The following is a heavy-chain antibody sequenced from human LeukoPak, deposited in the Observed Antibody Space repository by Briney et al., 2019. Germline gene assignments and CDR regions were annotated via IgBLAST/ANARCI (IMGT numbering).Heavy chain of an antibody. CDR3: VRRAFGPRWQFLYEKKYYFDY. CDR2: INHSGSG. Sequence: TSETLSLTCAVYGGAFTNYYWSWIRQPPGKGLEWIGEINHSGSGNYNPSLKPRLMMSVDTSKSQISLRLTSVTAADTAVYYCVRRAFGPRWQFLYEKKYYFDYWARGTLVTVSS. CDR1: GGAFTNYY. V-gene: IGHV4-34*01. D-gene: IGHD4-23*01. J-gene: IGHJ4*02.